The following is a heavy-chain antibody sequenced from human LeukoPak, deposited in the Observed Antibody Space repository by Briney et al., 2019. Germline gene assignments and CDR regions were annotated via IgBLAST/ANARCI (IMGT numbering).Heavy chain of an antibody. J-gene: IGHJ4*02. CDR3: TTDLGTYYHGSQRLIPIDY. CDR2: IKSKTVGETT. Sequence: GGSLRLSCVDPGFTFTNAWMSWVGQAPGKGLEWLGGIKSKTVGETTNYAEPVRGRFTISRDDSKSAVYLQMNSLKIEDTAVYYCTTDLGTYYHGSQRLIPIDYWGQGTLVTVSS. CDR1: GFTFTNAW. D-gene: IGHD3-10*01. V-gene: IGHV3-15*06.